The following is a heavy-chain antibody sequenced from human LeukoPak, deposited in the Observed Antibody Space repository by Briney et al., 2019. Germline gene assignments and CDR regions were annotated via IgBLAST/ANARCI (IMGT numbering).Heavy chain of an antibody. D-gene: IGHD3-3*01. CDR1: GGSFSGYY. CDR2: INHSGST. J-gene: IGHJ4*02. CDR3: ARRFGSYYDFSD. V-gene: IGHV4-34*01. Sequence: TSETLSLTCAVYGGSFSGYYWSWIRQPPGKGLEWIGEINHSGSTNYNPSLKSRVTISVDTSKNQFSLKLTSVTAADTAVYYCARRFGSYYDFSDWGQGTLVTVSS.